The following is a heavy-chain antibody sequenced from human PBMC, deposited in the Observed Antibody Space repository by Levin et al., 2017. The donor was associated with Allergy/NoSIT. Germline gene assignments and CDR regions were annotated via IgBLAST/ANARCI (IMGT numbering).Heavy chain of an antibody. J-gene: IGHJ3*02. D-gene: IGHD3-9*01. CDR3: ARDGPWVHTDIDPFDI. Sequence: HGESLKISCAASGFTFSDYYMTWIRQAPGKGLEWVSYISGSGTTIYYADSVKGRFTISRDSAKNSLYLQMTSLRAEDTAVYYCARDGPWVHTDIDPFDIWGQGTMVTVSS. CDR2: ISGSGTTI. V-gene: IGHV3-11*01. CDR1: GFTFSDYY.